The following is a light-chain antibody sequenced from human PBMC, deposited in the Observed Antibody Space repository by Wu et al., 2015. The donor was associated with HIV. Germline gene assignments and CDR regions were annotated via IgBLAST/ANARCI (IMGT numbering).Light chain of an antibody. CDR2: DAS. CDR3: QQHSGWPHA. V-gene: IGKV3-11*01. CDR1: RSVSGT. Sequence: EIVLTQSPATLSLSSGETATLSCRASRSVSGTLAWYQQKPGQALRLLICDASSRATGVPARFSGSGSFTDFTLTISSLEPEDSAVYYCQQHSGWPHAFGGGTKVEIK. J-gene: IGKJ4*01.